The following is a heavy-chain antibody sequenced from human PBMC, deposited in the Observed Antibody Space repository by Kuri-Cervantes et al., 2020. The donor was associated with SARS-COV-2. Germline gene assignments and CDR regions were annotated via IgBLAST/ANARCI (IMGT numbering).Heavy chain of an antibody. D-gene: IGHD6-6*01. CDR2: ISSSSYI. Sequence: GESLKISCAASGFTFSSYSMNWVRQAPGRGLEWVSSISSSSYIYYADSVKGRFTISRDNAKNSLYLQMNSLRAEDTAVYYCARGSSSTYFDYWGQGTLVIVSS. CDR1: GFTFSSYS. J-gene: IGHJ4*02. CDR3: ARGSSSTYFDY. V-gene: IGHV3-21*01.